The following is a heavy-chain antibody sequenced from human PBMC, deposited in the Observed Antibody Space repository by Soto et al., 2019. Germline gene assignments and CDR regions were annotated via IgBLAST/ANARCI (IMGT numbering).Heavy chain of an antibody. Sequence: QVQLVQSGAEVKKPGASVKVSCKASGYTFTSYDINWVRQATGQGLEWMGWMNPNSGNTGYAQKFQGRVTMTRHTSISKAYMELSRLRSEDTAVYYCARGGDDYDILTGYYREGAWFDPWGQGTLVTVSS. V-gene: IGHV1-8*01. CDR2: MNPNSGNT. CDR1: GYTFTSYD. CDR3: ARGGDDYDILTGYYREGAWFDP. D-gene: IGHD3-9*01. J-gene: IGHJ5*02.